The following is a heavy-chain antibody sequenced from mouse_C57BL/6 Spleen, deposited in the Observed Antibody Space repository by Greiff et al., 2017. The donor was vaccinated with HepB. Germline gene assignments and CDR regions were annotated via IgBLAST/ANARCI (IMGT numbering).Heavy chain of an antibody. V-gene: IGHV7-1*01. Sequence: EVQRVESGGGLVQSGRSLRLSCATSGFTFSDFYLEWVRQAPGKGLEWIAASRNKANDYTTEYSASVKGRFIVSRDTSQSILYLQMNALRAEDTAIYYCARGDWAMDYWGQGTSVTVSS. CDR1: GFTFSDFY. CDR3: ARGDWAMDY. J-gene: IGHJ4*01. CDR2: SRNKANDYTT.